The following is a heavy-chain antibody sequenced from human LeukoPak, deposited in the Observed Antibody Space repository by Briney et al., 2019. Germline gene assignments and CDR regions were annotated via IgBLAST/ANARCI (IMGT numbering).Heavy chain of an antibody. J-gene: IGHJ4*02. CDR3: AKDVFDDFWSGYYNYFDY. CDR1: GFIFSNYA. V-gene: IGHV3-30*04. Sequence: PGGSLRLSCAASGFIFSNYAMHWVRQAPGKGLEWVAVISYDGSNKYYADSVKGRFTISRDNSKNTLYLQMNSLRAEDTAVYYCAKDVFDDFWSGYYNYFDYWGQGTLVTVSS. CDR2: ISYDGSNK. D-gene: IGHD3-3*01.